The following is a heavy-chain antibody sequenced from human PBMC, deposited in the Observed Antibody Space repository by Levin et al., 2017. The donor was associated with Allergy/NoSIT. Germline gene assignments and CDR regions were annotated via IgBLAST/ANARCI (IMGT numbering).Heavy chain of an antibody. CDR3: ARGGGSGYGMDV. Sequence: SVKVSCKASGGTFSSYAITWVRQAPGQGLEWMGGIIPLIRTANYAQKFQGRITIIADESTSTAYMELSSLRSEDTAVYYCARGGGSGYGMDVWGQGTTVTVSS. J-gene: IGHJ6*02. CDR1: GGTFSSYA. CDR2: IIPLIRTA. V-gene: IGHV1-69*13. D-gene: IGHD3-10*01.